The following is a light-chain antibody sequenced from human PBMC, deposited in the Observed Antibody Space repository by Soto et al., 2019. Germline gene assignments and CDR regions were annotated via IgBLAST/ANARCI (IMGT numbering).Light chain of an antibody. J-gene: IGKJ5*01. CDR2: DAS. Sequence: DLQMTQSPSSLSASVGARVTITCRASQTISGWLAWYQQRPGKAPNLLIFDASTLESGVPSRFSGSGSGTDLTITISSLQPEDGKTYYGQQLNSYPITFGQGTRLEIK. CDR1: QTISGW. CDR3: QQLNSYPIT. V-gene: IGKV1-5*01.